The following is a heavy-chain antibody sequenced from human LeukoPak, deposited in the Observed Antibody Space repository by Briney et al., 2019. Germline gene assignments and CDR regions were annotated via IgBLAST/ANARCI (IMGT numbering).Heavy chain of an antibody. Sequence: TGGSLRLSCAASGFPFVTYWMHWVRQAPGKGLVWVSHLNSDGSTPTYGDSAKGRFTISRDNAKNTLFLQLNSLRVEDTAVYYCERGTAETACIDYWGQGTLVTVS. D-gene: IGHD2-21*01. CDR2: LNSDGSTP. V-gene: IGHV3-74*01. J-gene: IGHJ4*02. CDR3: ERGTAETACIDY. CDR1: GFPFVTYW.